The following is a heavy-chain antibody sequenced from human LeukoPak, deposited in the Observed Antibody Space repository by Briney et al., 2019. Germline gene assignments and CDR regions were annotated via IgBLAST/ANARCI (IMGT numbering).Heavy chain of an antibody. CDR3: ASRPDRALLPFFDY. D-gene: IGHD5/OR15-5a*01. V-gene: IGHV1-18*01. Sequence: VASVRVSCKASGYTFTSYGISWVRQAPGQGLEWMGWISAYNGNTNYAQKLQGRVTMTTDTSTSTAYMELRSLRSDDTAVYSCASRPDRALLPFFDYWGQGTLVTVSS. J-gene: IGHJ4*02. CDR2: ISAYNGNT. CDR1: GYTFTSYG.